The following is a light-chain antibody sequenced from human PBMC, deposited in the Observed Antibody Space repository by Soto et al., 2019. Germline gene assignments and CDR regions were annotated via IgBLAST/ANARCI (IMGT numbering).Light chain of an antibody. V-gene: IGKV1-33*01. Sequence: DVQMTQSPSSLSASVGDRVTITCKANQSIANFLNWFQHKPGEAPKLLISDASHLELGVPSRFSGSRSRTDFVLAISNLQSEDVATYFCQQYEDLPLTFGGGTKVDI. CDR1: QSIANF. CDR2: DAS. CDR3: QQYEDLPLT. J-gene: IGKJ4*01.